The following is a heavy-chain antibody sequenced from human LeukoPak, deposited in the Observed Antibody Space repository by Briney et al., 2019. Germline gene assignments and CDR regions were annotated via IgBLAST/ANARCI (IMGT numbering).Heavy chain of an antibody. J-gene: IGHJ3*02. CDR3: ARDRGRVATINGDAFDI. CDR1: GGSISSYY. D-gene: IGHD5-12*01. CDR2: IYSGST. V-gene: IGHV4-4*08. Sequence: PSETLSLTSTVSGGSISSYYWSSIRQPPGKGLEWIGCIYSGSTNSNPSLKSRVTISVDTSKTQFSLKLSSLTVADADMYYCARDRGRVATINGDAFDIWGQGTMVTVSS.